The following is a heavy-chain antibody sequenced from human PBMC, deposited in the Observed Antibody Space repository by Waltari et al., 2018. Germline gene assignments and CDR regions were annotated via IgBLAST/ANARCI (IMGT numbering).Heavy chain of an antibody. J-gene: IGHJ4*02. CDR1: GFTFSDHY. D-gene: IGHD3-22*01. CDR2: TRNKANSYTT. V-gene: IGHV3-72*01. Sequence: EVQLVESGGGLVQPGGSLRLSCAASGFTFSDHYMDWVRQAPGKELEWVGRTRNKANSYTTEYAASVKGRFTISRDDSKNSLYLQMNSLKTEDTAVYYCAREYDSSGYLGYWGQGTLVTVSS. CDR3: AREYDSSGYLGY.